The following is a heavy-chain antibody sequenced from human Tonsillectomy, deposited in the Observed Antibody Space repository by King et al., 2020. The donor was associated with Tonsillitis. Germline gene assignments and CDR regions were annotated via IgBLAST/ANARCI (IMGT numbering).Heavy chain of an antibody. CDR1: GFTFSSYA. J-gene: IGHJ3*02. CDR3: VKFGGNENDAFDI. V-gene: IGHV3-64D*06. Sequence: VQLVESGGGLVQPGGSLRLSCSASGFTFSSYAMHWVRQAPGKGLEYVSAISSNGGSTYYADSVKGRFTISRDNSKNTLYLQMSGLRAEDTAVYYCVKFGGNENDAFDIWGQGTMVTVSS. D-gene: IGHD4-23*01. CDR2: ISSNGGST.